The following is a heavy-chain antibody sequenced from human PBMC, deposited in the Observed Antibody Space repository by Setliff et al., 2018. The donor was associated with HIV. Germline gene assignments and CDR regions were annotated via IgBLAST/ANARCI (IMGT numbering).Heavy chain of an antibody. CDR2: MSYTGTT. V-gene: IGHV4-39*07. CDR1: GGSISSSSYY. CDR3: AREWRGRYYYYMDV. D-gene: IGHD3-10*01. Sequence: PSETLSLTCSVSGGSISSSSYYWGWIRQPPGKGLDWIGSMSYTGTTYDNPSLKSRVTISVDTSKNQFSLKLTSMTAADTAVYYCAREWRGRYYYYMDVWGKGTTVTVSS. J-gene: IGHJ6*03.